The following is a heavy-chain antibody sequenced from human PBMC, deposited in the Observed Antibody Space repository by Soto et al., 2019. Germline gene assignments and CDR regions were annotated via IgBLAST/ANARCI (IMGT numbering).Heavy chain of an antibody. CDR3: AKNYYYGMDV. CDR2: IYSGGST. J-gene: IGHJ6*02. CDR1: GFTVSSNY. V-gene: IGHV3-53*01. Sequence: VGSVRLSCAASGFTVSSNYMSWVRQAPGKGLEWVSVIYSGGSTYYADSVKGRFTISRDNSKNTLYLQMNSLRAEDTAVYYCAKNYYYGMDVWGQGTTVTVSS.